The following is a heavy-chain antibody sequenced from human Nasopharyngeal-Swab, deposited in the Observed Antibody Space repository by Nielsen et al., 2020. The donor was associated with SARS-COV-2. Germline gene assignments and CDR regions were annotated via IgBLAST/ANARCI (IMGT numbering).Heavy chain of an antibody. D-gene: IGHD6-19*01. CDR3: ARDPSPGIAVAGTGAFDI. CDR1: GGSISSGDYY. Sequence: SETLSLTCTVSGGSISSGDYYWSWIRQPPGKGLEWIGYIYYSGSTYYNPSLKSRVTISVDTSKNQFSLKLSSVTAADTAVYYCARDPSPGIAVAGTGAFDIWGQGTMVTVSS. V-gene: IGHV4-30-4*01. J-gene: IGHJ3*02. CDR2: IYYSGST.